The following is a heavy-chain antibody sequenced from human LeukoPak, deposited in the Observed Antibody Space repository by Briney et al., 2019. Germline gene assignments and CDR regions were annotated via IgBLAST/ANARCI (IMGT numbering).Heavy chain of an antibody. CDR1: GYTLTELS. V-gene: IGHV1-2*02. CDR2: INPNSGGT. CDR3: ARVRYDILTVRNWFDP. D-gene: IGHD3-9*01. Sequence: ASVKVSCKVSGYTLTELSMHWVRQAPGQGLEWMGWINPNSGGTNYAQKFQGRVTMTRDTSISTAYMELSRLRSDDTAVYYCARVRYDILTVRNWFDPWGRGTLVTVSS. J-gene: IGHJ5*02.